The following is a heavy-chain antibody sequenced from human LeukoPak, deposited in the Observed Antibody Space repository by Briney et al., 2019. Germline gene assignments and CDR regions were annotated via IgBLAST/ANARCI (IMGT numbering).Heavy chain of an antibody. V-gene: IGHV1-8*01. CDR3: ARGPTYYDFWSGYWRRYMDV. CDR2: MNPNSGNT. J-gene: IGHJ6*03. D-gene: IGHD3-3*01. CDR1: GYTFTSYD. Sequence: ASVKVSCKASGYTFTSYDIIWVRQATGQGLEWMGWMNPNSGNTGYAQKFQGRVTMTRNTSISTAYMELSSLRSEDTAVYYCARGPTYYDFWSGYWRRYMDVWGKGTTVTVSS.